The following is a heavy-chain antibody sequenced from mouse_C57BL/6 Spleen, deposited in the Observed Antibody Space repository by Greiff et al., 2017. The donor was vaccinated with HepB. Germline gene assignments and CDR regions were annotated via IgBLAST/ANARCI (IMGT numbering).Heavy chain of an antibody. CDR1: GFTFSSYA. D-gene: IGHD2-5*01. J-gene: IGHJ2*01. V-gene: IGHV5-4*01. Sequence: EVKVVESGGGLVKPGGSLKLSCAASGFTFSSYAMSWVRQTPEKRLEWVATISDGGSYTYYPDNVKGRFTISRDNAKNNLYLQMSHLKSEDTAMYYCAREDDYSNLDYWGQGTTLTVSS. CDR3: AREDDYSNLDY. CDR2: ISDGGSYT.